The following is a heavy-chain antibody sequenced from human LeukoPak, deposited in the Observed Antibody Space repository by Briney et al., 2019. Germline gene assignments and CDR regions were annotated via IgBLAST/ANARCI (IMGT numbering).Heavy chain of an antibody. D-gene: IGHD1-26*01. CDR2: IRXDGSEX. J-gene: IGHJ6*02. CDR1: GXTXXNSW. V-gene: IGHV3-7*01. Sequence: QPGGSLRXSCAASGXTXXNSWXXXXXXAPGKGLEWVANIRXDGSEXDCVDSVQGRXXISRDNAKNSLYLQMNSLRAEDTAVYYCARDMTNRELXKGDYYYYYGMDVWGQGTTVTVSS. CDR3: ARDMTNRELXKGDYYYYYGMDV.